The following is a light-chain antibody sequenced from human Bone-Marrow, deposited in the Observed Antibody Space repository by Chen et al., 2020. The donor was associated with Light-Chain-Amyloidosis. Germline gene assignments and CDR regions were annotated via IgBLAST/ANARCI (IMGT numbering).Light chain of an antibody. CDR3: QSADSSGTYEVI. V-gene: IGLV3-25*03. CDR1: DLPTKY. J-gene: IGLJ2*01. CDR2: RDT. Sequence: SYELTQPPSVSVSPGQTARITCSGDDLPTKYAYWYQQKPDQAPVLVIHRDTVRTSGICERFSGSSSGTTATLAVSGVQAEYEADYHCQSADSSGTYEVIFGGGTKLTVL.